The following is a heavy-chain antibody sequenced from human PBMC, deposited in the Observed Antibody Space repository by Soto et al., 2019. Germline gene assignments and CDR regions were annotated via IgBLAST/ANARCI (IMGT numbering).Heavy chain of an antibody. CDR1: GYTFTSYG. D-gene: IGHD2-15*01. CDR3: ARDSVRYCRDGVPSQAYYYLAMDV. CDR2: ISASNGNT. J-gene: IGHJ6*02. Sequence: ASVKVSCKASGYTFTSYGFSWVRQAPGQGLEWMGWISASNGNTNYAQKLQGRVTMTTDTSTGTAYMELRSLRSDDTATYYCARDSVRYCRDGVPSQAYYYLAMDVWGQGTTVTVSS. V-gene: IGHV1-18*01.